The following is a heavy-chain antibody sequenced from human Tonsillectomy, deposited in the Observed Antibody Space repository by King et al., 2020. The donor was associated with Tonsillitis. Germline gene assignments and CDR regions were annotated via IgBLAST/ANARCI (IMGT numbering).Heavy chain of an antibody. V-gene: IGHV2-5*01. CDR3: AHIHVGYLGDAFDI. D-gene: IGHD3-16*01. CDR2: IYWNDDK. J-gene: IGHJ3*02. Sequence: TLKESGPTLVKPTQTLTLTCTFSGFSLSTSGVGVGWIRQPPGQALEWLALIYWNDDKRYSPSLKSRLTITKDTSKNQVVLTMTNMDPVDTATYYCAHIHVGYLGDAFDIWGQGTMVTVSS. CDR1: GFSLSTSGVG.